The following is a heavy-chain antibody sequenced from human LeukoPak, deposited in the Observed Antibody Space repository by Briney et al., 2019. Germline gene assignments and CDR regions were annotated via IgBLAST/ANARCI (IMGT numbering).Heavy chain of an antibody. V-gene: IGHV1-2*02. Sequence: GASVKVSCKASGYTFTGYYMHWVRQAPGQGLEWMGWINPNSGGTNYAQKFQCRVTMTRDTSISTAYMELSRLRSDDTAVYYYARGRSGYCGGYYFDYWGQGTLVTVSS. J-gene: IGHJ4*02. CDR2: INPNSGGT. D-gene: IGHD3-22*01. CDR3: ARGRSGYCGGYYFDY. CDR1: GYTFTGYY.